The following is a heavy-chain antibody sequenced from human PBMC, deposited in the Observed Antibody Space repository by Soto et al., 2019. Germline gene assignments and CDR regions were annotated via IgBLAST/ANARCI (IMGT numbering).Heavy chain of an antibody. CDR1: GFTFNSLS. Sequence: QVQLVESGGGMVQAGTSLRLSCTGSGFTFNSLSLHWVRRGPDKGLEWVAVVSFDGKVTYYADSVKGRFTVSRDNSKNTSYLQANSLRAEDTAVYYCTREPYGDSQYFYYWVQGTRVTVSS. J-gene: IGHJ4*02. V-gene: IGHV3-30*04. D-gene: IGHD2-21*02. CDR3: TREPYGDSQYFYY. CDR2: VSFDGKVT.